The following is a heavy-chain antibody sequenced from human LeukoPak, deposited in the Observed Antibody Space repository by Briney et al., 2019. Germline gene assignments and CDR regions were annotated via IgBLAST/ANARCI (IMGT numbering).Heavy chain of an antibody. J-gene: IGHJ4*02. CDR3: ARGLGSYPEIPLDY. CDR1: GYTFSGYY. Sequence: ASVKVSCKASGYTFSGYYMHWVRQAPGQGLEWMGWINPNSGGTNYAQNLQGRVTMTTDTSTSTAYMELRSLRSDDTAVYYCARGLGSYPEIPLDYWGQGTLVTVSS. V-gene: IGHV1-2*02. CDR2: INPNSGGT. D-gene: IGHD3-16*02.